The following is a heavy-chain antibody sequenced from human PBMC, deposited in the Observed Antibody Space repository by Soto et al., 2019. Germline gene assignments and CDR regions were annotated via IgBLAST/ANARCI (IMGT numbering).Heavy chain of an antibody. D-gene: IGHD1-26*01. Sequence: QVQLVQSGAEVKKPGSSVKVSCKASGGTFSSYSINWVRQAPGPGLEWMGEIIPICGTANYAQKFQGRGTITADESTSTAYMERSSLRSEDTAVYYCARDGGRHSGGIDYWGQGTLVTVSS. CDR2: IIPICGTA. J-gene: IGHJ4*02. CDR3: ARDGGRHSGGIDY. CDR1: GGTFSSYS. V-gene: IGHV1-69*01.